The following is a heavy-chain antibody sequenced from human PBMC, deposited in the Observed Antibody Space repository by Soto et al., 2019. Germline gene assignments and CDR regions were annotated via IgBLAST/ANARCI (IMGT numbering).Heavy chain of an antibody. CDR3: AKITGIVVADCWGMDV. D-gene: IGHD3-22*01. J-gene: IGHJ6*02. Sequence: QVQLVQSGAEVKKPGSSVKVSCKASGGTFSSYTISWVRQAPGQGLEWMGRIIPILGIANYAQKFQGRVTITADKYTSTAYMEMSSLRSEDTAVYYCAKITGIVVADCWGMDVWGQGTTVTVSS. CDR1: GGTFSSYT. V-gene: IGHV1-69*02. CDR2: IIPILGIA.